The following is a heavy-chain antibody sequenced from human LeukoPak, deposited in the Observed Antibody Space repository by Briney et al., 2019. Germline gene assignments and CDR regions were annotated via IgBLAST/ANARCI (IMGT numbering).Heavy chain of an antibody. CDR2: IKHDGSEK. V-gene: IGHV3-7*01. D-gene: IGHD6-13*01. Sequence: GGSLRLSCAASEFTFSSYWMTWVRQAPGKGLEWVANIKHDGSEKYYVDSVRGRFTISRDNAKNSLYLQMNSLRAEDTAVYYCARGGFIAAAGGNYVYWGQGTLVTVSS. J-gene: IGHJ4*02. CDR3: ARGGFIAAAGGNYVY. CDR1: EFTFSSYW.